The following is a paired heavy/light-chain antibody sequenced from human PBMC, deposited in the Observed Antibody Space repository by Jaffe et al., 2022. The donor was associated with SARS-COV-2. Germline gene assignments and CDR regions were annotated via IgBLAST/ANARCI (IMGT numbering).Heavy chain of an antibody. J-gene: IGHJ3*02. V-gene: IGHV3-48*01. CDR3: VRTWRENTFDM. Sequence: EVQLVESGGGLLQPGGSLKVSCAASGFTFSTYGMSWVRQAPGKGPEWVAFVSNSGSTTHYADSMRGRVTISRDNGKGSLSLQMNSLRPEDTALYYCVRTWRENTFDMWGVGTMVTVSS. CDR1: GFTFSTYG. CDR2: VSNSGSTT.
Light chain of an antibody. CDR1: QSVSSNY. CDR3: QQYGDTQWT. Sequence: EIVLTQSPGSLSSSPGERVTLFCRASQSVSSNYLAWYQQKPGQAPRLLIYGPSNRVTGIPDRFSGSGSGTEFTLTISRLAPEDSAVYYCQQYGDTQWTFGQGTKVEIK. CDR2: GPS. V-gene: IGKV3-20*01. J-gene: IGKJ1*01.